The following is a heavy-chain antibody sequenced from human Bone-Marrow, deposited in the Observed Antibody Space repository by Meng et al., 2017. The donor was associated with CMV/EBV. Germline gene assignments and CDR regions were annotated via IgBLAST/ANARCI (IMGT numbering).Heavy chain of an antibody. CDR2: IYYSGST. J-gene: IGHJ6*02. D-gene: IGHD2-2*01. Sequence: GSLRLSCTVSGGSISSSSYYWGWIRQPPGKGLEWIGSIYYSGSTYYNPSLKSRVTISVDTSKNQFSLKLSSVTAADTAVYYCARDIPATRYGMDVWGQGTTVTVSS. CDR1: GGSISSSSYY. V-gene: IGHV4-39*02. CDR3: ARDIPATRYGMDV.